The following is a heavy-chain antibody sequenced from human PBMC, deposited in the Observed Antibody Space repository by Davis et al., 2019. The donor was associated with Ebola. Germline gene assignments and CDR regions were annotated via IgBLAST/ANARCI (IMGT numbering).Heavy chain of an antibody. CDR3: ARERVSCSGGSCYYSGLDV. CDR1: GFVFRNYV. V-gene: IGHV3-23*01. J-gene: IGHJ6*02. Sequence: GESLKISCAASGFVFRNYVMSWVRQAPGKGLEWVSTLGTSADTYYADSVKGRFTISRDNSKNTLYLQMNGLRVEDTAVYYCARERVSCSGGSCYYSGLDVWGQGTTVTVSS. D-gene: IGHD2-15*01. CDR2: LGTSADT.